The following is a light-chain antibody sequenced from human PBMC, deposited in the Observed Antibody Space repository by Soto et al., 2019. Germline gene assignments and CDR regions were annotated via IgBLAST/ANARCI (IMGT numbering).Light chain of an antibody. CDR1: QSVRSN. CDR2: GAS. CDR3: QQYNNWPPWT. Sequence: EIVMTQSPATLSVSPGERATLSCRASQSVRSNLAWYQQKPGQAPRLLIYGASTRATGIPARFSGSGSGTELTLTNSSLQSEDFAVYYCQQYNNWPPWTFGQGTKVEIK. J-gene: IGKJ1*01. V-gene: IGKV3-15*01.